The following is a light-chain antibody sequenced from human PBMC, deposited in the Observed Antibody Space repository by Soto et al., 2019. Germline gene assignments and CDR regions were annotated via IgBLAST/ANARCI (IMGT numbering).Light chain of an antibody. Sequence: DIQMTQSPSSLSASVEDRVIITCRASQSISNHLNWYQQKPGKAPKLLIFAASSLQSGVPSRFSGSRSGPDFTLTISSLQPEDFATYYCQQNYSPPPITFGQGTRLEI. V-gene: IGKV1-39*01. CDR2: AAS. J-gene: IGKJ5*01. CDR1: QSISNH. CDR3: QQNYSPPPIT.